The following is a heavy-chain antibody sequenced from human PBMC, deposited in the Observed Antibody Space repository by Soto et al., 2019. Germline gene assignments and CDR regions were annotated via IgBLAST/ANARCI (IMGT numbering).Heavy chain of an antibody. J-gene: IGHJ4*02. V-gene: IGHV1-3*01. CDR3: ARSIVVVTALDY. CDR1: GYTFTSYA. D-gene: IGHD2-21*02. Sequence: ALVKVSCKASGYTFTSYAMHWVRQAPGQRPEWMGWINAGNGNTKYSQKFQGRVTITRDTSASTAYMELSSLRSEDTAVYYCARSIVVVTALDYWGQGTLVTVSS. CDR2: INAGNGNT.